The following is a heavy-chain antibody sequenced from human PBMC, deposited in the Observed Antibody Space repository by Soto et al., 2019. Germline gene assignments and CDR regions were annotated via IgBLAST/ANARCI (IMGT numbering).Heavy chain of an antibody. CDR1: GGSISSSSYY. CDR3: ARVYYYDSSGPEGNFDY. Sequence: PSETLFLTCTVSGGSISSSSYYWGWIRQPPGKGLEWIGSIYYSGSTYYNPSLKSRVTISVDTSKNQFSLKLSSVTAADTAVYYCARVYYYDSSGPEGNFDYWSQGTLVTVSS. V-gene: IGHV4-39*01. CDR2: IYYSGST. J-gene: IGHJ4*02. D-gene: IGHD3-22*01.